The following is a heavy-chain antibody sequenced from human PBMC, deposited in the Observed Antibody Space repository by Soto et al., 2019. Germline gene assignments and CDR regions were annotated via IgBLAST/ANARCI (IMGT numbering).Heavy chain of an antibody. D-gene: IGHD5-18*01. CDR1: GFTFSSYS. CDR2: ISSSSSYI. Sequence: GGSLRLSCAASGFTFSSYSMNWVRQAPGKGLEWVSSISSSSSYIYYADSVKGRFTISRDNAKNSLYLQMNSLRAEDTAVYYCASFESPRYYTAMATGYYYYMDVWGKGTTVTVSS. CDR3: ASFESPRYYTAMATGYYYYMDV. V-gene: IGHV3-21*01. J-gene: IGHJ6*03.